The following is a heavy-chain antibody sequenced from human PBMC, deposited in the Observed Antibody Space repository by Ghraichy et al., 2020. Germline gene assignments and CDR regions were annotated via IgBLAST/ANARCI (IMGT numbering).Heavy chain of an antibody. V-gene: IGHV3-11*01. D-gene: IGHD6-6*01. J-gene: IGHJ4*02. CDR1: GFTFSDYH. CDR2: ISGSSSKI. CDR3: ARDCLLESYSSSVDY. Sequence: GGSLRLSCAASGFTFSDYHMSWIRQAPGKGLEWISYISGSSSKIYDADSVKGRFTVSRDNAKNSLYLQMNSLRAGDTAVYYCARDCLLESYSSSVDYCGQGTLVTVSS.